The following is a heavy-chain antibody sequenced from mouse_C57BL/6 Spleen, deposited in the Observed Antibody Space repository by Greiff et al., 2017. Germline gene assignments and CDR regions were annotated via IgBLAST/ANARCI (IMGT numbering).Heavy chain of an antibody. J-gene: IGHJ4*01. Sequence: QVQLQQPGAELVKPGASVKLSCKASGYTFTSYWMNWVKQRPGQGLEWIGMIHPNSGSTNYNEKFKSKATLTVDKSSSTAYMQLSSLTSEDSAVYYCARAGGTYAMDYWGQGTSVTVSS. D-gene: IGHD2-14*01. CDR1: GYTFTSYW. CDR2: IHPNSGST. CDR3: ARAGGTYAMDY. V-gene: IGHV1-64*01.